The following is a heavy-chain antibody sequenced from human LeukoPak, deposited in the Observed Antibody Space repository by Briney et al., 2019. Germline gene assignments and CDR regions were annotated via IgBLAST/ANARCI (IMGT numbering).Heavy chain of an antibody. CDR1: GFTFSSYD. Sequence: PGGSLRLSCAASGFTFSSYDMHWVRQATGKGLEWVSAIGTAGDTYYPGSVKGRFTISRENAKNSLYLQMNSLRAGDTAVYYCARGTCDSSGWYEGHFDYWGQGTLVTVSS. CDR3: ARGTCDSSGWYEGHFDY. J-gene: IGHJ4*02. D-gene: IGHD6-19*01. CDR2: IGTAGDT. V-gene: IGHV3-13*01.